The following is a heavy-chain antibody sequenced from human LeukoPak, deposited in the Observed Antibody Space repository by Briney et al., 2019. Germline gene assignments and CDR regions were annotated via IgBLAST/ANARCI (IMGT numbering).Heavy chain of an antibody. J-gene: IGHJ6*03. D-gene: IGHD3-3*01. CDR3: ARDAYYDLWSGDRDYYYMDV. Sequence: GASVKVSCKASGYTFTGYYMHWVRQAPGQGLEWMGWINPNSGGTNYAQKFQGRVTMTRDTPISTAYMELSRLRSDDTAVYYCARDAYYDLWSGDRDYYYMDVWGKGTTVTVSS. CDR1: GYTFTGYY. V-gene: IGHV1-2*02. CDR2: INPNSGGT.